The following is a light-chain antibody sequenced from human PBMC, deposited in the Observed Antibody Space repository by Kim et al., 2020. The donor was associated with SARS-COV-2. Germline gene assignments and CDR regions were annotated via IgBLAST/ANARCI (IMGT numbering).Light chain of an antibody. CDR2: AAT. CDR1: QAISSW. CDR3: QQYNSYPLT. V-gene: IGKV1D-16*01. Sequence: DIQMTQSPSSLSASVGDRVTITCRASQAISSWLAWYQQKPEKAPKSLIFAATNLQSGVPSRFSGSGSGTDFTLTISNLQPEDFATYYCQQYNSYPLTFGGGTKVEI. J-gene: IGKJ4*01.